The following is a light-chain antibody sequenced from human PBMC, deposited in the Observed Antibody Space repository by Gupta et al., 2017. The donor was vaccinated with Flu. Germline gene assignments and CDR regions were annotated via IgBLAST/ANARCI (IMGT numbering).Light chain of an antibody. J-gene: IGLJ2*01. CDR2: EVS. CDR1: SSDVGGYNV. Sequence: SGLTQPSSVSGSPGQSITISCTGTSSDVGGYNVVSWYQQHPGKAPKLMIYEVSNRPSGVSNRFSGSTSGNTASLTISGLQAEDEADYYCSSYTSSRGVVFGGGTKLTVL. V-gene: IGLV2-14*01. CDR3: SSYTSSRGVV.